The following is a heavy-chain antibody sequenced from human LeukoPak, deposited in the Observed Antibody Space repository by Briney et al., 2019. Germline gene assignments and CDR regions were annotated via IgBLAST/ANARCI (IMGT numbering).Heavy chain of an antibody. Sequence: SETLSLTCAVYGGSFSGYYWSWIRQPPGKGLEWIGEINHSGSTNYNPSLKSRVTISVDTSKNLFSLKLSSVTAADTAVYYCARGRLIVVVVAATHNWFDPWGQGTLVTVSS. J-gene: IGHJ5*02. CDR2: INHSGST. CDR3: ARGRLIVVVVAATHNWFDP. V-gene: IGHV4-34*01. CDR1: GGSFSGYY. D-gene: IGHD2-15*01.